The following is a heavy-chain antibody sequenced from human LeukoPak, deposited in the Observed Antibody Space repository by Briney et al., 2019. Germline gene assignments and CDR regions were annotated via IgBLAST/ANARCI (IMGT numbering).Heavy chain of an antibody. CDR1: GGSISSGSYY. CDR2: IYTSGST. V-gene: IGHV4-61*02. J-gene: IGHJ4*02. CDR3: ARGYYRVFDY. D-gene: IGHD3-10*01. Sequence: SQTLSLTCTVSGGSISSGSYYWSWIRQPAGKGLEWIGRIYTSGSTNYNPSLKSRVTISVDTSKNQFSLKLSSVTAADTAVYYCARGYYRVFDYWGQGTLVTVSS.